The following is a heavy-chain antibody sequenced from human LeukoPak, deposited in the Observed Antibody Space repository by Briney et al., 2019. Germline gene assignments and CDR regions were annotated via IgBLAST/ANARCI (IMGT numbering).Heavy chain of an antibody. D-gene: IGHD4-17*01. Sequence: GGSLRLSCAASGFTFSSYGMHWVRQAPGKGLEWVAVISYDGSNKYYADSVKGRFTISRDNSKNTLYLQMNSLRADDTAVYYCAKDSPLSGNYGDYEDWGQGTLVTVSS. V-gene: IGHV3-30*18. CDR1: GFTFSSYG. CDR3: AKDSPLSGNYGDYED. J-gene: IGHJ4*02. CDR2: ISYDGSNK.